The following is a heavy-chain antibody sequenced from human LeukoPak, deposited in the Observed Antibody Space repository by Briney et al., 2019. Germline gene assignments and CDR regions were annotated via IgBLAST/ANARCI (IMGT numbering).Heavy chain of an antibody. D-gene: IGHD5-18*01. V-gene: IGHV4-59*01. CDR3: ARDHRGYSYGLFDN. J-gene: IGHJ4*02. CDR2: IYYSGST. CDR1: GGSMSSYY. Sequence: SETLSLTCTVSGGSMSSYYWSWIRQPPGKGLEWIGSIYYSGSTNYNPSLKSRVTISVDTSKNQFSLRLSSVTAADTAVYYCARDHRGYSYGLFDNWGQGTLVTVSS.